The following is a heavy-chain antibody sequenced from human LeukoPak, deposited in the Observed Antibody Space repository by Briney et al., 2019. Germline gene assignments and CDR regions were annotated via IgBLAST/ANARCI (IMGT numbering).Heavy chain of an antibody. Sequence: GGSLRLSCAASGFTFSSYAMSWVRQAPGKGLEWVSAISGSGGSTYYADSVKGRFTISRDNSKHTLYLQMNSLRAEDTAVYYCAPRGVAGSFDYWGQGTLVTVSS. J-gene: IGHJ4*02. CDR3: APRGVAGSFDY. D-gene: IGHD6-19*01. V-gene: IGHV3-23*01. CDR2: ISGSGGST. CDR1: GFTFSSYA.